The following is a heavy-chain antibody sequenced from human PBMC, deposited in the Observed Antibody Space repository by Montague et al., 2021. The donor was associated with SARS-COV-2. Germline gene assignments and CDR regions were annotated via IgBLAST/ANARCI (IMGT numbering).Heavy chain of an antibody. CDR2: IYYSGST. Sequence: SETLSLTCTGSGGSISFYYWSWIRQPPGQGLEWIGYIYYSGSTNYNPSLKSRVTISVDTSKNQFSLKLSSVTAADTAVYYCARVPGFCSGDERGPQWGSYYYYYMDVWGKGTTVTVSS. CDR1: GGSISFYY. CDR3: ARVPGFCSGDERGPQWGSYYYYYMDV. V-gene: IGHV4-59*01. D-gene: IGHD2-15*01. J-gene: IGHJ6*03.